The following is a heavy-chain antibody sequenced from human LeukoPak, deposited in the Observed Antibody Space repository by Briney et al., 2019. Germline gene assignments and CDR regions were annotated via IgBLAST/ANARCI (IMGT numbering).Heavy chain of an antibody. CDR1: GFTFSSYG. D-gene: IGHD1-26*01. V-gene: IGHV3-30*18. CDR3: AKGRDGSYPNWFDP. CDR2: ISYDGSNK. Sequence: GGSLRLSCAASGFTFSSYGMPWVRQAPGKGLEWVAVISYDGSNKYYADSVKGRFTISRDNSKNTLYLQMNSLRAEDTAVYYCAKGRDGSYPNWFDPWGQGTLVTVSS. J-gene: IGHJ5*02.